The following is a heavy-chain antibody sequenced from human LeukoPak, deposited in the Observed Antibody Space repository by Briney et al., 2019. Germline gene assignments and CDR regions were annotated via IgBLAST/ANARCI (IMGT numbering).Heavy chain of an antibody. D-gene: IGHD3-10*01. Sequence: GGSLRLSCEASGFTFKTYWMTWVRQAPGKGLEWVAKIREDGNEKKYVDSVKGRFTISRDNAKNSLYLQTNSLRAEDTAVYYCASPGGYSYGMDVWGQGTTVTVSS. J-gene: IGHJ6*02. CDR1: GFTFKTYW. CDR2: IREDGNEK. CDR3: ASPGGYSYGMDV. V-gene: IGHV3-7*01.